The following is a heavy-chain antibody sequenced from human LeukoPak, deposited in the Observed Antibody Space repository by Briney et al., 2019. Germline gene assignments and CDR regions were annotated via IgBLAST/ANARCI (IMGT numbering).Heavy chain of an antibody. CDR2: ISSSGSTI. CDR3: ARSSGTYHFDY. D-gene: IGHD1-26*01. J-gene: IGHJ4*02. CDR1: GFTFSSYE. V-gene: IGHV3-48*03. Sequence: GGSLRLSCAASGFTFSSYEMNWVRQAPGKGLEWVSYISSSGSTIYYADSVKGRFTISRDNAKNSLFLQVNSLRAEDTAVYYCARSSGTYHFDYWGQGTLVTVSS.